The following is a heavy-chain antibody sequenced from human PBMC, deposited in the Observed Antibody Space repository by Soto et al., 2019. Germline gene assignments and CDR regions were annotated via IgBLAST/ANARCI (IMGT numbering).Heavy chain of an antibody. J-gene: IGHJ5*02. Sequence: SETLSLTCTVSGDSITSYNWNWLRQPPGKALEWIGYVYSSGSTNYNPSLKSRVTISVDTSRNQFSLKVNSVTAADTAVYYCARRAVVAVTGSIHNWLDPWGQGIVVTVSS. CDR3: ARRAVVAVTGSIHNWLDP. CDR1: GDSITSYN. V-gene: IGHV4-59*01. CDR2: VYSSGST. D-gene: IGHD2-21*01.